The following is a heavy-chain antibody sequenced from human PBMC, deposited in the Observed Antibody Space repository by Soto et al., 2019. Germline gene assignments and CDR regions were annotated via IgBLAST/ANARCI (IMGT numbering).Heavy chain of an antibody. CDR2: IGYDGSNK. CDR1: GFTFSSYG. V-gene: IGHV3-33*01. Sequence: QVQLVESGGGVVQPGRSLRLSCAASGFTFSSYGMHWVRQAPGKGLEWVAVIGYDGSNKYYADSVKDRFTISRDNSKNTLYLQMNSLRAEDTAVYYCARDRRSGFDYWGQGTLVTVSS. D-gene: IGHD3-3*01. CDR3: ARDRRSGFDY. J-gene: IGHJ4*02.